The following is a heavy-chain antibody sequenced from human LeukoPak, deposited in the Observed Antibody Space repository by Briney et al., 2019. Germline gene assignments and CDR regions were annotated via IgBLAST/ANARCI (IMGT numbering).Heavy chain of an antibody. CDR1: GGSISSSSYY. J-gene: IGHJ4*02. V-gene: IGHV4-39*01. CDR3: ARLRTFPVQAFDY. CDR2: IYYSGST. Sequence: SETLSLTCTVSGGSISSSSYYWGWIRQPPGKGLEWFGSIYYSGSTYYNPSLKSRVTISVDTSKNQFSLKLSSVTAADTAVYYCARLRTFPVQAFDYWGQGTLVTDSS. D-gene: IGHD4-17*01.